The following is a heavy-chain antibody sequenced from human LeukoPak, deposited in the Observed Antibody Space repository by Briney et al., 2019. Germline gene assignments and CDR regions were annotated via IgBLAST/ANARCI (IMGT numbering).Heavy chain of an antibody. CDR1: GFTFSDYA. CDR3: ARDIYSSSWYPLVY. Sequence: GGSLRLSCAASGFTFSDYAMHWVRQAPGKGLEWVAVISYDGSNKDYADSVKGRFTISRDNSKNTLYLQMNSLRAEDTAVYYCARDIYSSSWYPLVYWGQGTLVTVSS. D-gene: IGHD6-13*01. J-gene: IGHJ4*02. V-gene: IGHV3-30*04. CDR2: ISYDGSNK.